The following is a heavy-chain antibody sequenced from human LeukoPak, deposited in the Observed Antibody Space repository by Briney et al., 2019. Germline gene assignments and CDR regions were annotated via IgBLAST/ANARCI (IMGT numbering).Heavy chain of an antibody. CDR1: GYTFTSYD. Sequence: ASVKVPCKASGYTFTSYDINWVRQATGQGLEWMGWMNPNSGNTGYAQKFQGRVTMTRNTSISTAYMELSSLRSEDTAVYYCARRYSSGWYYDYWGQGTLVTVSS. V-gene: IGHV1-8*01. CDR2: MNPNSGNT. CDR3: ARRYSSGWYYDY. D-gene: IGHD6-19*01. J-gene: IGHJ4*02.